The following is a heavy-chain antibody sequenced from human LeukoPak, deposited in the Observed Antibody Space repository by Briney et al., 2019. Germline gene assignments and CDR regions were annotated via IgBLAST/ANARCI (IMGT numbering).Heavy chain of an antibody. J-gene: IGHJ4*02. V-gene: IGHV4-59*12. CDR3: ARDLIPTVTTIH. Sequence: SETLSLTCTVSGGSISSYHWNWIRQSPGKGLEWIGYIYDIGSTTYNPSLKSRVTISVDPSKNQFSLKLSSVTAADTAVYYCARDLIPTVTTIHWGQGTLVTVSS. D-gene: IGHD4-17*01. CDR1: GGSISSYH. CDR2: IYDIGST.